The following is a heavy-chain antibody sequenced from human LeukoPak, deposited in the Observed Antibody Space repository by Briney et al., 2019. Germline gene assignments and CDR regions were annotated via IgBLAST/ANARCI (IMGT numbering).Heavy chain of an antibody. CDR1: GFTFSGSA. V-gene: IGHV3-23*01. J-gene: IGHJ4*02. CDR3: AKLHSATITADFDH. CDR2: ISIGGDYT. Sequence: PGGSLRLSCAASGFTFSGSAMSWVRQAPGKGLEWVLGISIGGDYTYYADSVKGRFTISRDNSKNTLSLQMSNLRAEDTAIYYCAKLHSATITADFDHWGQGTLVAVSS. D-gene: IGHD1-14*01.